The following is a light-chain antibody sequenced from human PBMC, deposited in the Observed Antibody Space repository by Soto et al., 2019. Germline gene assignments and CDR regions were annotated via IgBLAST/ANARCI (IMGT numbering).Light chain of an antibody. CDR1: QGIRND. CDR3: LQDYNYPFT. Sequence: AIQMTQSPSSLSASVGDRVTITCRASQGIRNDLGWYQQKPGKAPKLLIYAASSLQSGVPSRFSGRGSGTDFTLTIISLQPEDFATYYCLQDYNYPFTFGPGTKVDIK. CDR2: AAS. V-gene: IGKV1-6*01. J-gene: IGKJ3*01.